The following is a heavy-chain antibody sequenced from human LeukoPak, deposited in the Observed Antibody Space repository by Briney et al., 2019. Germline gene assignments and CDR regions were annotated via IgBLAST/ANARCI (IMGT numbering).Heavy chain of an antibody. D-gene: IGHD2-15*01. CDR2: ISGSGGST. CDR3: AKDRIVVVVAATLFY. J-gene: IGHJ4*02. V-gene: IGHV3-23*01. CDR1: GFTFSSYA. Sequence: GGSLRLSCAASGFTFSSYAMSWVRQAPGKGLVWVSAISGSGGSTYYADSVKGRFTISRDNSKNTLYLHMNSLRAEDTAVYYCAKDRIVVVVAATLFYWGQGTLVTVSS.